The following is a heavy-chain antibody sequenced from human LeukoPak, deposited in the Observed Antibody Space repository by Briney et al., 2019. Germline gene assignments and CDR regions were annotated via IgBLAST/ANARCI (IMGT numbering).Heavy chain of an antibody. CDR2: ISGSGGNT. D-gene: IGHD4-23*01. CDR3: AKVDGVTPAMTMSLDY. Sequence: PGGSLRLSCAASGFTLSSYAMSWVRQAPGKGLEWVSSISGSGGNTYYADSVKGRFTISRDNSQNTLYLQMNSLRAEDTAVYCCAKVDGVTPAMTMSLDYWGPGSLVTVSS. V-gene: IGHV3-23*01. CDR1: GFTLSSYA. J-gene: IGHJ4*02.